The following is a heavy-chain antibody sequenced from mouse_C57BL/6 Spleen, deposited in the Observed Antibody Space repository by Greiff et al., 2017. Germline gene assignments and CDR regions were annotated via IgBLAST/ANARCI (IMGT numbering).Heavy chain of an antibody. CDR2: INPNNGGT. J-gene: IGHJ2*01. V-gene: IGHV1-22*01. CDR1: GYTFTDYN. CDR3: VYGSSGDY. D-gene: IGHD1-1*01. Sequence: EVMLVESGPELVKPGASVKMSCKASGYTFTDYNMHWVKQSHGKSLEWIGYINPNNGGTSYNQKFKGKATLTVNKSSSTAYMELRSLTSEDSAVYYCVYGSSGDYWGQGTTLTVSS.